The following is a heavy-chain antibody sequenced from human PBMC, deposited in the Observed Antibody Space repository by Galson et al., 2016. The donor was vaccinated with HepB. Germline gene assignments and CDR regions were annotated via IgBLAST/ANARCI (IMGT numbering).Heavy chain of an antibody. CDR3: ARDDSGGWYGFYYGMDV. V-gene: IGHV4-59*01. D-gene: IGHD6-19*01. CDR1: GASISGYY. Sequence: SETLSLTCTVSGASISGYYLSWIRQPPGKGLEWIGYIYYSGRTNYNPSLKSRVTISVDTSKNQLSLKLSSVTAADTAVYYCARDDSGGWYGFYYGMDVWGQGTTVTVSS. CDR2: IYYSGRT. J-gene: IGHJ6*02.